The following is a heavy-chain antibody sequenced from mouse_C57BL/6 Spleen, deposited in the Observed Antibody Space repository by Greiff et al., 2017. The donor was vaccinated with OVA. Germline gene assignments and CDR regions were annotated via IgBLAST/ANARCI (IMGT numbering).Heavy chain of an antibody. D-gene: IGHD1-2*01. CDR1: GYTFTDYE. J-gene: IGHJ1*03. V-gene: IGHV1-15*01. CDR3: TRRLPGCFDV. Sequence: QVQLQQSGAELVRPGASVTLSCKASGYTFTDYEMHWVKQTPVHGLEWIGAIDPETGGTAYNQKFKGKAILTADKSSSTAYMELRSLTSEDSAVYYCTRRLPGCFDVWGTGTTVTVSS. CDR2: IDPETGGT.